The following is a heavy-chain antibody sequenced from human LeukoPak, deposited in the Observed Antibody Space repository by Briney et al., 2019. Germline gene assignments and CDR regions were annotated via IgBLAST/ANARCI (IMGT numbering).Heavy chain of an antibody. CDR1: GGSFSGYY. J-gene: IGHJ4*02. D-gene: IGHD4-17*01. V-gene: IGHV4-34*01. Sequence: TSETLSLTCAVYGGSFSGYYWSWIRQPPGKGLEWIGEINHSGSTNYNPSLKSRVTISVDTSKNQFSLKLSSVTAADTAVYYCARSGFYGDDGDYWGQGTLVTVSS. CDR2: INHSGST. CDR3: ARSGFYGDDGDY.